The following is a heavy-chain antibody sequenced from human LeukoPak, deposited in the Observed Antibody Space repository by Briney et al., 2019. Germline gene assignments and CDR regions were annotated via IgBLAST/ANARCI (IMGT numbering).Heavy chain of an antibody. D-gene: IGHD3-10*01. V-gene: IGHV3-21*01. CDR1: GFTFPTYV. J-gene: IGHJ4*02. Sequence: PGGSLRLSCAASGFTFPTYVMNWVRQAPGKGLEWVSSISSSSSYTYYADSLKGRFTISRDNAKNSLYLQMDSLRAEDTAVYYCAGLWFGDRPPFDYWGQGTLVTVSS. CDR3: AGLWFGDRPPFDY. CDR2: ISSSSSYT.